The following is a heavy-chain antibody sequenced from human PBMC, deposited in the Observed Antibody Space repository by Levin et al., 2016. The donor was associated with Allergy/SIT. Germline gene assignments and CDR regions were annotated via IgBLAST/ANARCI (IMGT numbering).Heavy chain of an antibody. D-gene: IGHD1-14*01. CDR3: ARGIRGDRKYYYYGMDV. Sequence: PPGKGLEWIGYIYYSGSTNYNPSLKSRVTISVDTSKNQFSLKLSSVTAADTAVYYCARGIRGDRKYYYYGMDVWGQGTTVTVSS. CDR2: IYYSGST. V-gene: IGHV4-59*01. J-gene: IGHJ6*02.